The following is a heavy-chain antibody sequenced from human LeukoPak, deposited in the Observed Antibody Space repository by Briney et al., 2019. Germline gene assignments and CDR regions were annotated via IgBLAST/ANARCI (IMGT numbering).Heavy chain of an antibody. Sequence: SETLSLTCTVSGGSISSYYWSWIRQPAGKGLEWIGRIYTSGSTNYNPSLKGRVTISVDTSKNQFSLKLSSVTAADTAVYYCARDTSIVGVDYWGQGTLVTVSS. CDR1: GGSISSYY. V-gene: IGHV4-4*07. CDR3: ARDTSIVGVDY. D-gene: IGHD1-26*01. CDR2: IYTSGST. J-gene: IGHJ4*02.